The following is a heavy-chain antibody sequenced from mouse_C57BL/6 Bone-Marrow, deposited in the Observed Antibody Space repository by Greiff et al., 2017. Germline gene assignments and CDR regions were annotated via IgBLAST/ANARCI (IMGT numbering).Heavy chain of an antibody. D-gene: IGHD1-1*01. CDR3: AREGYYGHWYFDV. CDR2: IFPGSGST. CDR1: GYTFTDYY. J-gene: IGHJ1*03. V-gene: IGHV1-75*01. Sequence: QVQLQHSGPELVKPGASVKISCKASGYTFTDYYINWVKQRPGQGLEWIGWIFPGSGSTYYNEKFKGKATLTVDKSSSTAYMLLSSLTAEDSAVYFCAREGYYGHWYFDVWGTGTTVTVSS.